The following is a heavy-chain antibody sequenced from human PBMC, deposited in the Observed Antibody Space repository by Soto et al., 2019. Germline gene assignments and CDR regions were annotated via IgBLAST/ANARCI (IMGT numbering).Heavy chain of an antibody. CDR1: GFTFSSYS. Sequence: GGSLRLSCAASGFTFSSYSMNWVRQAPGKGLEWVSSISSSSSYIYYADSVKGRFTISRDNAKNSLYLQMNSLRAEDTAVYYCARDEGSGNYNWFDPWGQGTLVTVSS. D-gene: IGHD3-10*01. CDR2: ISSSSSYI. J-gene: IGHJ5*02. CDR3: ARDEGSGNYNWFDP. V-gene: IGHV3-21*01.